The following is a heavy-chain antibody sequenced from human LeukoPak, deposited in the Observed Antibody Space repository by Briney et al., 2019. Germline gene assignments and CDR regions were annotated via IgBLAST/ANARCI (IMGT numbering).Heavy chain of an antibody. CDR1: GGSISSSTYY. D-gene: IGHD6-19*01. Sequence: SETLSLTCTVSGGSISSSTYYWGWNRQPPGKGLEWIGNIYYSGSTYYNPSLKSRVTISVDTSKNQFSLKLTSVTAANTAVYYCARHASVAGNWPRPLDYWGQGSLVTVSS. J-gene: IGHJ4*02. V-gene: IGHV4-39*01. CDR2: IYYSGST. CDR3: ARHASVAGNWPRPLDY.